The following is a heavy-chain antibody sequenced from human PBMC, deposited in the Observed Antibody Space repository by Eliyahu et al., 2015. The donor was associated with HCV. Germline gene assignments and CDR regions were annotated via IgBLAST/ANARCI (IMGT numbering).Heavy chain of an antibody. CDR2: XYYSGST. CDR1: GGSISSYY. CDR3: ASGGGGIAVAGTGGWFDP. D-gene: IGHD6-19*01. V-gene: IGHV4-59*01. J-gene: IGHJ5*02. Sequence: QVQLQESGPGLVKPSETLSLTCTVSGGSISSYYWSWIRQPPGKGLEWIGYXYYSGSTHYNPPXKSRVTISLDTSKNQFSLKLSSVTAADTAVYYCASGGGGIAVAGTGGWFDPWGQGTLVTVSS.